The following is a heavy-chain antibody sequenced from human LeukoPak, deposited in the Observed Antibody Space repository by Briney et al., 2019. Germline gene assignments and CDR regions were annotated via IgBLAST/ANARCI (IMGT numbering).Heavy chain of an antibody. CDR3: AREPSSVASTLFDY. CDR1: GDSVSNNSAA. CDR2: TYYRSKWYN. Sequence: SQTLSLTCAISGDSVSNNSAAWNWIRQSPSRGLEWLGRTYYRSKWYNDYAVSAKSRITINPDTSKNQFSLQLSTVTPEDTAVYYCAREPSSVASTLFDYWGQGTLVTVSS. V-gene: IGHV6-1*01. D-gene: IGHD6-19*01. J-gene: IGHJ4*02.